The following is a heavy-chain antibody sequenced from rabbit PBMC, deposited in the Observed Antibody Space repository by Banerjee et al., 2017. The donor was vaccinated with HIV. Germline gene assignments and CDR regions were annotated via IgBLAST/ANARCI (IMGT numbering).Heavy chain of an antibody. D-gene: IGHD4-2*01. CDR1: GFSFSSSYW. CDR2: IYTGSDGT. J-gene: IGHJ4*01. V-gene: IGHV1S45*01. CDR3: ASVAYAGDPYVHYFQL. Sequence: QEQLVESGGGLVQPEGSLTLTCTASGFSFSSSYWICWVRQAPGKGLEWIACIYTGSDGTYYASWAKGRFTVSKTSSTTVTLQMTSLTAADTATYFCASVAYAGDPYVHYFQLWGPGTLVTVS.